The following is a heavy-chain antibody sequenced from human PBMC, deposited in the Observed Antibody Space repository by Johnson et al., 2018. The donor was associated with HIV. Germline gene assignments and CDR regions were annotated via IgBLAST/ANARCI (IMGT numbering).Heavy chain of an antibody. CDR2: ISWNSGSI. D-gene: IGHD6-6*01. V-gene: IGHV3-9*01. Sequence: ELQLVESGGGLVQPGRSLRLSCAASGFTFDDYAMHWVRQAPGKGLEWVSGISWNSGSIGYADSVKGRFTISRDNAKNSLNLQMNSLRAEDTAVYYCARGGQLPALDGFDIWGQGTMVTVSS. CDR3: ARGGQLPALDGFDI. CDR1: GFTFDDYA. J-gene: IGHJ3*02.